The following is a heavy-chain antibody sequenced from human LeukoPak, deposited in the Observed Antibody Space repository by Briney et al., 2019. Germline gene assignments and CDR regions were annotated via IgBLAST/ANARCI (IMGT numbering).Heavy chain of an antibody. D-gene: IGHD5-18*01. CDR3: AKDSRYGYRWDYDY. Sequence: GGSLRLSCVASGFTLRSYVMNWVRQTPGKGLEWVSSISGSGDSTFYADSVKGRFSISRDNSKNTLYLQVNGLRTEDTAVYYCAKDSRYGYRWDYDYWGQGTPVTVSS. J-gene: IGHJ4*02. CDR2: ISGSGDST. CDR1: GFTLRSYV. V-gene: IGHV3-23*01.